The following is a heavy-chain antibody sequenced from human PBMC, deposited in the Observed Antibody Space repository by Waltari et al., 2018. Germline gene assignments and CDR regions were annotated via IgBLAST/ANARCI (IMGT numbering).Heavy chain of an antibody. CDR1: GXIFSNXA. J-gene: IGHJ6*02. Sequence: QAQLVQSGAEVKKPGAPVRVSCKASGXIFSNXAIHWXRQAPGQGLEWMGGINAGNGYTQDXQKFHGRVTITRXTSXSTAXXEXGSLRSEXXXVFYXARSRADLIXXDYGMDVXGQGTTVTVXS. V-gene: IGHV1-3*01. CDR2: INAGNGYT. CDR3: ARSRADLIXXDYGMDV.